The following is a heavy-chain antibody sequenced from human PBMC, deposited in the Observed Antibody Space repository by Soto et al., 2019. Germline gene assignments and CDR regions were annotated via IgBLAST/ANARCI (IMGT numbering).Heavy chain of an antibody. CDR3: ARGIVVESVAMGCFDP. V-gene: IGHV4-31*03. Sequence: SETLSLTCTVSGGSISSGGYYWSWIRQLPGKGLEWIGYIYYSGSTYYNPSLKSRIIVSVDTSKNHFSLKLSSVTAADTAVYYRARGIVVESVAMGCFDPWGQGTLVTVSS. D-gene: IGHD2-2*01. J-gene: IGHJ5*02. CDR2: IYYSGST. CDR1: GGSISSGGYY.